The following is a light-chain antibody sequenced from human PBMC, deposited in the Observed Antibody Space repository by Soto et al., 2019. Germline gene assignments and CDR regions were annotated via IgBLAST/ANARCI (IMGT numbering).Light chain of an antibody. V-gene: IGLV2-14*01. CDR2: EVS. CDR1: SSDVGANNY. J-gene: IGLJ1*01. Sequence: QSVLTQPASVSGSPGQPITISCTGTSSDVGANNYVSWYQHHPGKAPKLLIYEVSNRPSGVSSRFSGSKSGNTASLTISGLQAEDEADYFCSSFAGNNNRGVFGSGTKLTVL. CDR3: SSFAGNNNRGV.